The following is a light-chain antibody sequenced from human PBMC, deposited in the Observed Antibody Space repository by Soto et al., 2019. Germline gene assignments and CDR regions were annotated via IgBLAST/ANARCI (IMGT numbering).Light chain of an antibody. CDR1: SSDIGADIY. J-gene: IGLJ1*01. CDR2: EVS. Sequence: QSGLTQPPSASGSPGQSVTISCTGTSSDIGADIYVSLYQQHPGKAPKLMISEVSRRPSGVPERFSGSKSGNTASLTVSGLQADDEAHYYCFSYAGSNNFVFGTGTKVTVL. V-gene: IGLV2-8*01. CDR3: FSYAGSNNFV.